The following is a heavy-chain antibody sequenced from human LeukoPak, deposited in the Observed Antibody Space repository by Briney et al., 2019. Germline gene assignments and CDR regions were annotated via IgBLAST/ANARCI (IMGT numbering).Heavy chain of an antibody. Sequence: GGSLTLSCAASGFTVSSNYMSWVRQAPGKGLEWVSVIYSGGSTYYADSVKGRFTISRDNSKNTLYLQMNSLRAEDTAVYYCARDYYYGSGSYSSYYYGMDVWGKGTTVTVSS. D-gene: IGHD3-10*01. CDR2: IYSGGST. CDR3: ARDYYYGSGSYSSYYYGMDV. CDR1: GFTVSSNY. V-gene: IGHV3-53*01. J-gene: IGHJ6*04.